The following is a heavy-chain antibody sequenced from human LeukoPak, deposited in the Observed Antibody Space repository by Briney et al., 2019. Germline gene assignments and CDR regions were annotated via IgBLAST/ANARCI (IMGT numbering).Heavy chain of an antibody. CDR1: GYTFTGYY. D-gene: IGHD2-2*01. J-gene: IGHJ5*02. V-gene: IGHV1-2*02. Sequence: ASVKVSCKASGYTFTGYYMHWVRQVPGQGLEWMGWINPNSGGTNYAQKFQGRVTMTRDTSISTAYMELSRLRSDDTAVYYCARVLASVPAFYLDPWGQGTLVTVSS. CDR3: ARVLASVPAFYLDP. CDR2: INPNSGGT.